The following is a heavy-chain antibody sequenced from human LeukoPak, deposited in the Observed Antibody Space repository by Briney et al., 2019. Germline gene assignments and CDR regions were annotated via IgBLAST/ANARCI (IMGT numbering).Heavy chain of an antibody. Sequence: GGPLRLSCAASGITVNSNYMTWVRQAPGKGLEWVGRIKSKTDGGTTDYAAPVKGRFTISRDDSKNTLYLQMNSLKTEDTAVYYCTTDSYDYSNRYWGQGTLVTVSS. CDR1: GITVNSNY. CDR3: TTDSYDYSNRY. V-gene: IGHV3-15*01. J-gene: IGHJ4*02. CDR2: IKSKTDGGTT. D-gene: IGHD4-11*01.